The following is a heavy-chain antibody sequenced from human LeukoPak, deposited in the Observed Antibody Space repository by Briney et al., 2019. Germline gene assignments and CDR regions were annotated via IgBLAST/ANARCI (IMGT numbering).Heavy chain of an antibody. Sequence: KASETLSLTCTVSGGSISGYYWSWSRQPPGKGVEWIGNLYYMRGAWYKSSLKSRVTTSVDTSRNEFSLKLSSVTAADTAVYYCARDDAYCSGGTCYPGAFDIWGQGTMVTVSS. CDR2: LYYMRGA. V-gene: IGHV4-59*12. J-gene: IGHJ3*02. CDR3: ARDDAYCSGGTCYPGAFDI. CDR1: GGSISGYY. D-gene: IGHD2-15*01.